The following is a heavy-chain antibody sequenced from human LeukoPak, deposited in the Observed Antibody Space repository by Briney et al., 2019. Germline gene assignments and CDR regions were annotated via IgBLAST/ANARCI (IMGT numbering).Heavy chain of an antibody. V-gene: IGHV3-23*01. CDR1: GFTFSSYA. CDR3: AKGGRYSHGAYYFDY. Sequence: PGGSLRLSCAASGFTFSSYAMSWVRQAPGKGLEWVSAISGSGGSTYYADSVKGRFTISRDNSKNTLYLQMNSLRAEDTAVYYGAKGGRYSHGAYYFDYRGQGTLVTVSS. J-gene: IGHJ4*02. D-gene: IGHD5-18*01. CDR2: ISGSGGST.